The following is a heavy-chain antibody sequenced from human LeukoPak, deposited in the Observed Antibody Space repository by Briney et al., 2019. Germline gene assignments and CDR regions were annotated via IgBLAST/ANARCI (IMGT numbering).Heavy chain of an antibody. V-gene: IGHV4-38-2*02. D-gene: IGHD3-16*01. Sequence: SETLSLTCTVSGYSITSIYYWGWIRQPPGKGLEWIGSIHHSGDTAYNPSLKSRVTISVDTSKSQFSLKLSSVTAADTAVYYCARSYASSGLDHWGQGTTVTVSS. J-gene: IGHJ6*02. CDR1: GYSITSIYY. CDR3: ARSYASSGLDH. CDR2: IHHSGDT.